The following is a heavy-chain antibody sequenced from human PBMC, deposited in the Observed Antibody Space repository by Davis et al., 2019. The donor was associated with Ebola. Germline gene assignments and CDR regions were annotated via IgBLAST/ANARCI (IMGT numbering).Heavy chain of an antibody. CDR3: AKDPWYYYYGMDV. CDR1: GFTFSSYA. J-gene: IGHJ6*02. V-gene: IGHV3-23*01. CDR2: ISGSGGST. Sequence: GESLKISCAASGFTFSSYAMSWVRQAPGKGLEWVSAISGSGGSTYYADSVKGRFTISRDNAKNTLYLQMNSLRAEDTAVYYCAKDPWYYYYGMDVWGQGTTVTVSS.